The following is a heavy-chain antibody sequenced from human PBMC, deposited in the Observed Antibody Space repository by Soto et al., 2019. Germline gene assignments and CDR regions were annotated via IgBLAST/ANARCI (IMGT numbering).Heavy chain of an antibody. CDR2: INPSGGST. CDR3: ARDFLEGIEVVVVISDYYYYYMDV. J-gene: IGHJ6*03. V-gene: IGHV1-46*03. Sequence: ASVKVSCKASGYTFTSYYMHWVRQAPGQGLEWMGIINPSGGSTSYAQKFQGRVTMTRDTSTSTVYMELSSLRSEDTAVYYCARDFLEGIEVVVVISDYYYYYMDVWGKGTTVTVSS. D-gene: IGHD3-22*01. CDR1: GYTFTSYY.